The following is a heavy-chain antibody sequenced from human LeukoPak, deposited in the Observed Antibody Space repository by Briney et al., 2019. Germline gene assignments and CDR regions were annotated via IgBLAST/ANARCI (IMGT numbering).Heavy chain of an antibody. Sequence: GGSLRLSCAASGFTFSSYAMSWVRQAPGKGLEWVSAISGSGGSTYYADSVKGRFTISRDNSKNTLYLQMNSLRAEDTAVYYCAKGSYAYCSSTSCPQGPDYWGQGTLVTVSS. CDR3: AKGSYAYCSSTSCPQGPDY. CDR1: GFTFSSYA. J-gene: IGHJ4*02. V-gene: IGHV3-23*01. CDR2: ISGSGGST. D-gene: IGHD2-2*01.